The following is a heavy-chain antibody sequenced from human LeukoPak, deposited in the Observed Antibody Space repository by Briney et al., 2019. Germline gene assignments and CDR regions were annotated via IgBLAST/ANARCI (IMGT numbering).Heavy chain of an antibody. Sequence: GGSLRLSCAASGFTFSDYYMSWIRQAPGKGLEWVSYISGSSYYTKYADSVKGRFTISRDNAKNSLYLQVNSLRAEDTAVYYCARSSSSGGGDSFDIWGQGTMVTVSS. D-gene: IGHD2-21*01. V-gene: IGHV3-11*06. CDR1: GFTFSDYY. CDR2: ISGSSYYT. J-gene: IGHJ3*02. CDR3: ARSSSSGGGDSFDI.